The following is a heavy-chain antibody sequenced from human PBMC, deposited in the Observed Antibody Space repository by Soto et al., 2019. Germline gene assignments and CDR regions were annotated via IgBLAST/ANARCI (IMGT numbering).Heavy chain of an antibody. CDR3: AKAELDYYDSSGYPPYYFDY. CDR2: ISYDGSNK. V-gene: IGHV3-30*18. Sequence: QVQLVESGGGVVQPGRSLRLSCAASGFTFSSYGMHWVRQAPGKGLEWVAVISYDGSNKYYADSVKGRFTISRDNSKNTRDLQMNSLRAEDTAVYYCAKAELDYYDSSGYPPYYFDYWGQGTLVTVSS. CDR1: GFTFSSYG. J-gene: IGHJ4*02. D-gene: IGHD3-22*01.